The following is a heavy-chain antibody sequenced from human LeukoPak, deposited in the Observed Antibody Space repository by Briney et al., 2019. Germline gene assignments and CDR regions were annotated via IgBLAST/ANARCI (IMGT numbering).Heavy chain of an antibody. CDR2: ISGSGGST. Sequence: GSLRLSCAASGFTFSSYAMSWVRQAPGKGLEWVSAISGSGGSTYYADSVKGRFTISRDNSKNTLYLQMNSLRAEDTAVYYCAKDLWELLSLRGYYFDYWGQGTLVTVSS. CDR1: GFTFSSYA. V-gene: IGHV3-23*01. D-gene: IGHD1-26*01. J-gene: IGHJ4*02. CDR3: AKDLWELLSLRGYYFDY.